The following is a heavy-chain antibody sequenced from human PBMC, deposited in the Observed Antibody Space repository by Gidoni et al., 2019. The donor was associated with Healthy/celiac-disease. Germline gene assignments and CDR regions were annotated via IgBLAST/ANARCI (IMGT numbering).Heavy chain of an antibody. CDR1: GFTFSSYS. CDR3: ARDGKVGLLWFGESHSGGDFDY. J-gene: IGHJ4*02. D-gene: IGHD3-10*01. CDR2: ISSSSSYI. Sequence: EVQLVESGGGLVKPGGSLRLSCAASGFTFSSYSMTWVRQAPGKGLGWVSSISSSSSYIYYADSVKGRFTISRDNAKNSLYLQMNSLRAEDTAVYYCARDGKVGLLWFGESHSGGDFDYWGQGTLVTVSS. V-gene: IGHV3-21*01.